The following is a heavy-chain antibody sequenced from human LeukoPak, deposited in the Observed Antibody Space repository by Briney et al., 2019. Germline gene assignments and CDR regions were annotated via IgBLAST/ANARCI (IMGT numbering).Heavy chain of an antibody. D-gene: IGHD6-13*01. Sequence: ASVKVSCKASGYTFTSYAMHWVRQAPGQRLEWMGWINACNGKTKYLQKFQGRVTITRDTSPSTAYMELSSLRSEDTAVYYCARTIAAAYFNWGQGTLVTVSS. CDR1: GYTFTSYA. V-gene: IGHV1-3*01. J-gene: IGHJ4*02. CDR3: ARTIAAAYFN. CDR2: INACNGKT.